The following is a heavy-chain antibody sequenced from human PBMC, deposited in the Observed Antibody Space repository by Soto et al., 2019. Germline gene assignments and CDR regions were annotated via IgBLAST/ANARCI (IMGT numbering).Heavy chain of an antibody. J-gene: IGHJ6*02. D-gene: IGHD4-4*01. Sequence: SVKVSCKASGFTFTSSAVQWVRQARGQRLEWIGWIVVGSGNTNYAQKFQERVTNTRDMSTSTAYMELSSLRSEDTAVYYCAADPYPYSNYDPYYYGMDVWGQGTTVTVSS. CDR2: IVVGSGNT. CDR1: GFTFTSSA. V-gene: IGHV1-58*01. CDR3: AADPYPYSNYDPYYYGMDV.